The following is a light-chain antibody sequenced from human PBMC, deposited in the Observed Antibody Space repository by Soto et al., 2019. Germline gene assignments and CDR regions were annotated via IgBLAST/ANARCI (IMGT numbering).Light chain of an antibody. CDR1: QSVTSN. Sequence: IVLTQSPAILSVSPGERATLSCRASQSVTSNLAWYRQRPGQAPRLLIYDTFRRATGVPARFSGSGSGTEFTLTISSLQSEDFAVCYCQQYNDWPPWTFGQGTQLDIK. CDR3: QQYNDWPPWT. V-gene: IGKV3-15*01. CDR2: DTF. J-gene: IGKJ1*01.